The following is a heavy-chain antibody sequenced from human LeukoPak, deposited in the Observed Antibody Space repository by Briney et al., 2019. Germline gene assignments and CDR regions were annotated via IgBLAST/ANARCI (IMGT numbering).Heavy chain of an antibody. CDR1: GFTFSDYY. CDR3: AKGTLGYCTNGVCYPFDY. CDR2: ISGSGGST. Sequence: GGSLRLSCAASGFTFSDYYMSWVRQAPGKGLEWVSVISGSGGSTYYADSVKGRFTISRDNSKNTLYQQMNSLRAEDTAVYYCAKGTLGYCTNGVCYPFDYWGQGTLVTVSS. D-gene: IGHD2-8*01. V-gene: IGHV3-23*01. J-gene: IGHJ4*02.